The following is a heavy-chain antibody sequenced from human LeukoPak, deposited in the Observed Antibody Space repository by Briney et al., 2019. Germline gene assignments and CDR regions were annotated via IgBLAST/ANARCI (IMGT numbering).Heavy chain of an antibody. Sequence: GGSLRLSCVASGFIFSSYGMSWVRQAPGKGLEWVSSIGGSGGSTYYADSVKGRFTISRDNSKNTIYLQMDSLRAEDTAIYYCARDYWWNYDYWGQGTLVTVSS. CDR2: IGGSGGST. J-gene: IGHJ4*02. CDR3: ARDYWWNYDY. V-gene: IGHV3-23*01. D-gene: IGHD1-7*01. CDR1: GFIFSSYG.